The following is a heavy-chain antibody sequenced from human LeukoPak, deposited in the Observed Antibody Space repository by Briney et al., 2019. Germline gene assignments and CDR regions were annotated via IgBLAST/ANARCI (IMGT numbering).Heavy chain of an antibody. CDR3: ARGWGSRWYHFDF. V-gene: IGHV4-4*07. D-gene: IGHD6-13*01. J-gene: IGHJ4*02. CDR1: GGSISDFY. Sequence: SETLSLTCTVSGGSISDFYWSWIRQPAGKGLEWIGRIDTSGTTNSNPSLKSRVTMSVDTSKNQFSLRVTSVTAADTAIYYCARGWGSRWYHFDFWGQGTLVTVSS. CDR2: IDTSGTT.